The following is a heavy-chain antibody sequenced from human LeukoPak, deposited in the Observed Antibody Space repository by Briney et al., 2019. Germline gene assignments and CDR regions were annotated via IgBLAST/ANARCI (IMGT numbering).Heavy chain of an antibody. CDR1: GFTFSSNY. CDR2: IYHSGST. J-gene: IGHJ4*02. Sequence: GSLRLSCAASGFTFSSNYMSWVRQPPGKGLEWIGEIYHSGSTNYNPSLKSRVTISVDKSKNQFSLKLSSVTAADTAVYYCARGVSGYSYGLWGQGTLVTVSS. D-gene: IGHD5-18*01. CDR3: ARGVSGYSYGL. V-gene: IGHV4-4*02.